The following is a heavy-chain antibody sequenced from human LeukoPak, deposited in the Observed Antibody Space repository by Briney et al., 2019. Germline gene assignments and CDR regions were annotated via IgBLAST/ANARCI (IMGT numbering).Heavy chain of an antibody. V-gene: IGHV4-39*07. CDR1: GASIRSSDYY. J-gene: IGHJ4*02. CDR2: IHDSGNT. CDR3: ARGRYNDGVYSKTDFDC. D-gene: IGHD2-8*01. Sequence: PSETLSLTCTVSGASIRSSDYYWGWIRQPPGKGLEWIATIHDSGNTYYNPSLNSRVTISLDTSTTQFSLRLFSVTAAHTAVYYCARGRYNDGVYSKTDFDCWGQGTLVTVSA.